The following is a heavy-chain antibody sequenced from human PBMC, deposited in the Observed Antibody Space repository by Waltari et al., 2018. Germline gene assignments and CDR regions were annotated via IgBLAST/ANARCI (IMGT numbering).Heavy chain of an antibody. J-gene: IGHJ4*02. CDR1: GGSISSSSYY. Sequence: QLQLQESGPGLVKPSETLSLTCTVSGGSISSSSYYWGWIRQPPGKGLEWIGSIYYSGSTYYNPSLKSRVTISVDTSKNQFSLKLSSVTAAETAVYYCARPWAYSGSYYGPFDYWGQGTLVTVSS. D-gene: IGHD1-26*01. CDR3: ARPWAYSGSYYGPFDY. V-gene: IGHV4-39*01. CDR2: IYYSGST.